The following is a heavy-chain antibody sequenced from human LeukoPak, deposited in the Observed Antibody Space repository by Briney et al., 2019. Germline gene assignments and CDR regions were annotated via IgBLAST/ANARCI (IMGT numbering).Heavy chain of an antibody. CDR3: ATQARPYSSGWYEVYYY. J-gene: IGHJ4*02. CDR2: IIPILGTA. V-gene: IGHV1-69*05. Sequence: SVKVSCKASVGTFSSYAISWVRHAPGQGREWMGGIIPILGTANYAQKFQGRVPITTGESTRTASMELSSLRSENTAVYYCATQARPYSSGWYEVYYYWRQPTIATVPS. D-gene: IGHD6-19*01. CDR1: VGTFSSYA.